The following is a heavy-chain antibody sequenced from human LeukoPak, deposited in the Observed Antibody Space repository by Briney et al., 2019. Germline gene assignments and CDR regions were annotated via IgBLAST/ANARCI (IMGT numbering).Heavy chain of an antibody. J-gene: IGHJ3*02. V-gene: IGHV4-4*07. Sequence: SETLSLTCTVSGGSISSYYWSWIRQPAGKGLEWIGRIYTSGSTNYNPSLKSRVTISVDTSKNQFSLKLSSVTAADTAVYYCARDFTVDIVEDAFDIWGQGTMVTVSS. CDR1: GGSISSYY. CDR2: IYTSGST. D-gene: IGHD5-12*01. CDR3: ARDFTVDIVEDAFDI.